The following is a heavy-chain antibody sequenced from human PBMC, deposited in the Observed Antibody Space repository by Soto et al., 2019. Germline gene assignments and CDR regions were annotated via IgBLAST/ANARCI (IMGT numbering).Heavy chain of an antibody. J-gene: IGHJ4*02. Sequence: HAQLVQSGAEVKEPGASVKVSCKASGYSFTTSGITWVRQAPGQGLEWMGWISTYNGNTNYAQKLQDRVTLTTDTSTSTAYMELRCLRSDDTAVYYCARGLCGDYDYWGQGNLVTVAA. D-gene: IGHD4-17*01. CDR1: GYSFTTSG. CDR2: ISTYNGNT. V-gene: IGHV1-18*01. CDR3: ARGLCGDYDY.